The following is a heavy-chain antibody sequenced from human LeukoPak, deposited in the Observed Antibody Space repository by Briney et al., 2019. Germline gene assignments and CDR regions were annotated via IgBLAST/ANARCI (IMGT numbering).Heavy chain of an antibody. Sequence: ASVRVSCKASGYPSSAHFLNWVRQAPGQALEWMGNIDTTTGNPRYAQDFTGRFVFSLDTSVSTAYLQITSLKADDTAAYYCVRGTPTPGMDYWGQGTQVTVSS. D-gene: IGHD3-10*01. V-gene: IGHV7-4-1*02. CDR3: VRGTPTPGMDY. CDR1: GYPSSAHF. J-gene: IGHJ4*02. CDR2: IDTTTGNP.